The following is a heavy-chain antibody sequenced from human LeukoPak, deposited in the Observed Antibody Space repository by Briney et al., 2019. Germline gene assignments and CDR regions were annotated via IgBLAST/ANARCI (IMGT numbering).Heavy chain of an antibody. D-gene: IGHD5-12*01. V-gene: IGHV4-59*01. Sequence: PSETLSLTCTVSGGSISPYFWSWIRQPPGKGLEWIGFIYYSGNTNYNPSLKSRVTMSEDTSKNQFSLKLTSVTAADTAVYYCAREVIQSGFFDYWGQGTLVTVSS. CDR2: IYYSGNT. CDR3: AREVIQSGFFDY. CDR1: GGSISPYF. J-gene: IGHJ4*02.